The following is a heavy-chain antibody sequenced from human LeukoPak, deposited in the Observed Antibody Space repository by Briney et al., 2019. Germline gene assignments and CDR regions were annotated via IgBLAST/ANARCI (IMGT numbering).Heavy chain of an antibody. CDR1: GFTFSSCG. V-gene: IGHV3-30*18. D-gene: IGHD1-14*01. Sequence: GSLRLSCAASGFTFSSCGMHWVRQAPGKGLEWVAVISYDGSNKYYADSVKGRFTISRDNAKNTLYLEMNSLRAEDTAVYYCANTGAAGYYYYYGMDVWGQGTTVTVSS. CDR3: ANTGAAGYYYYYGMDV. J-gene: IGHJ6*02. CDR2: ISYDGSNK.